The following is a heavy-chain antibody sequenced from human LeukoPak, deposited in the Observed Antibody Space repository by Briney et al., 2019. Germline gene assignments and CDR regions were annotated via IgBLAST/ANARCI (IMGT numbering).Heavy chain of an antibody. D-gene: IGHD3-16*01. CDR2: INHSGST. Sequence: SETLSLTCAVYGGSFSGYYWSWIRQPPGKGLEWIGEINHSGSTNYNPSLKSRVTISVDTSKNQFSLKLSSVTAADTAVYYCARVTPSGGEAFDIWGQGTMVIVSS. CDR3: ARVTPSGGEAFDI. V-gene: IGHV4-34*01. CDR1: GGSFSGYY. J-gene: IGHJ3*02.